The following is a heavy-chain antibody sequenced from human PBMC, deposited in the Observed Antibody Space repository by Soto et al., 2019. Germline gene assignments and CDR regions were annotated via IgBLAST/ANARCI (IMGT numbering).Heavy chain of an antibody. D-gene: IGHD2-2*01. V-gene: IGHV3-23*01. CDR2: ISGSGGST. CDR1: GFTFSSYA. J-gene: IGHJ6*03. Sequence: GGSLRLSCAASGFTFSSYAMSWVRQAPGKGLEWVSAISGSGGSTYYADSVKGRFTISRDNSKNTLYLQMNSLRAEDTAVYYCAKNGRYCSSTSCYYYYYYMDVWGKGTTVTVSS. CDR3: AKNGRYCSSTSCYYYYYYMDV.